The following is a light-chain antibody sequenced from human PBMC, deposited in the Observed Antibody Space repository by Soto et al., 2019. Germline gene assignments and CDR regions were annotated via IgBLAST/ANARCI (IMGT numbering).Light chain of an antibody. Sequence: EIVFTQSPATLSLSPGERATLSCRASQSVSSYLAWYQQKPGQAPRLLIYDASNRATGIPARFSGSGSGTDFTLTISSLEPEDFAVYYCQQRSNWPITFGQGTKV. CDR2: DAS. CDR3: QQRSNWPIT. CDR1: QSVSSY. V-gene: IGKV3-11*01. J-gene: IGKJ1*01.